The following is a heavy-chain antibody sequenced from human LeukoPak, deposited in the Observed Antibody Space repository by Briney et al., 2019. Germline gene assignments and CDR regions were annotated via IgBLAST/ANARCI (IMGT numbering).Heavy chain of an antibody. Sequence: SETLSFTCTVSGGSIDGYYCRWIRQPPGKGLEWIGYIYYTGSTEYHPSLKSRVTISLDTSKNQFSLKQTSVTDADTPVYYCARVYQSAEYYFDYWGQGNLVSVSS. CDR1: GGSIDGYY. J-gene: IGHJ4*02. CDR3: ARVYQSAEYYFDY. CDR2: IYYTGST. D-gene: IGHD2-2*01. V-gene: IGHV4-59*01.